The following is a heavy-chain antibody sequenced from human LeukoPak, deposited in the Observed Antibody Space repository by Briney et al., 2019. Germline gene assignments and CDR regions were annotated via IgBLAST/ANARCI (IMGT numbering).Heavy chain of an antibody. J-gene: IGHJ4*02. CDR2: ISSSSSTI. CDR3: ARGIPARYGSGSRYNY. Sequence: GGSLRLSCAASGFTFSSYSMNWVRQAPGKGLEWVSYISSSSSTIYYADSVKGRFTISRDNAKNSLYLQMNSLRAEDTAVYYCARGIPARYGSGSRYNYWGQGTLVTVSS. CDR1: GFTFSSYS. V-gene: IGHV3-48*01. D-gene: IGHD3-10*01.